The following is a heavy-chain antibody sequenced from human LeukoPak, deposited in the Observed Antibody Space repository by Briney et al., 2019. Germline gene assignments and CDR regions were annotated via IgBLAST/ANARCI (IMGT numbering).Heavy chain of an antibody. D-gene: IGHD6-13*01. V-gene: IGHV3-13*01. Sequence: PGGSLRLSCAASGFTFSSYDMHWVRHATGKGLEWVSAIGTAGDTYYPGSVKGRFTISRENAKNSLYLQMNSLRAGDTAVYYCAKGGIAAAGRRYFDLWGRGTLVTVSS. CDR2: IGTAGDT. CDR1: GFTFSSYD. CDR3: AKGGIAAAGRRYFDL. J-gene: IGHJ2*01.